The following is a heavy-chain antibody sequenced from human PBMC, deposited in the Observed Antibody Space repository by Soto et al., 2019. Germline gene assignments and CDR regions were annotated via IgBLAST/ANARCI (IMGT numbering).Heavy chain of an antibody. D-gene: IGHD6-6*01. CDR3: ARDLGYSSSSGGY. J-gene: IGHJ4*02. V-gene: IGHV3-53*01. Sequence: EVQLVESGGGLIQPGGSLRLSCAASGFTVSSNYMSWVRQAPGKGLEWVSVIYSGGSTYYADSVKGRFTISRDNSKNTLYLQMNSLRAEDTAVYYCARDLGYSSSSGGYWGQGTLVTVSS. CDR1: GFTVSSNY. CDR2: IYSGGST.